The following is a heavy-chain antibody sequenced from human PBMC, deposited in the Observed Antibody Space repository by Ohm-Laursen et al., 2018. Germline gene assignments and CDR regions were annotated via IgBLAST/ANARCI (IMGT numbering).Heavy chain of an antibody. CDR2: IWSDGSKT. CDR3: ARDAQLWLFDY. D-gene: IGHD5-18*01. J-gene: IGHJ4*02. CDR1: GFTFPTYG. Sequence: SLRLSCSASGFTFPTYGFHWVRQAPGKGLEWVAVIWSDGSKTYYADSVKGRFTISRDNSKNTVSLQMNSLRAEDTAVYYCARDAQLWLFDYWGQGTLVTVSS. V-gene: IGHV3-33*01.